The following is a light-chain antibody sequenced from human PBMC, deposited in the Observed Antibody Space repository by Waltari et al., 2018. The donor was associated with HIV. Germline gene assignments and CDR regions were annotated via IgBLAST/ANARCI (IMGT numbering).Light chain of an antibody. J-gene: IGLJ3*02. Sequence: QSVLTQPPSASGTPGPRVTISCSGSSSNTGSNYVYWYKQLPGTAPKLLIYRNNQRPSGVPDRFSGSKSGTSASLAISGLRSEDEADYYCAAWDDSLRVFGGGTKLTVL. CDR2: RNN. CDR3: AAWDDSLRV. V-gene: IGLV1-47*01. CDR1: SSNTGSNY.